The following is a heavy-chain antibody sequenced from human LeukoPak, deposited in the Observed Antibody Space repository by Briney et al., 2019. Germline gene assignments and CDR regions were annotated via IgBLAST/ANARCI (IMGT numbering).Heavy chain of an antibody. CDR1: GFTFSSYS. Sequence: GGSLRLSCAASGFTFSSYSMNWVRQAPGKGLEWVSYISSSSSTIYYADSVKGRFTISRDNAKNSLYLQMNSLRAEDTAVYYCARDPSMLRFPALGWFDPWGQGTLVTVSS. CDR3: ARDPSMLRFPALGWFDP. J-gene: IGHJ5*02. D-gene: IGHD3-3*01. CDR2: ISSSSSTI. V-gene: IGHV3-48*01.